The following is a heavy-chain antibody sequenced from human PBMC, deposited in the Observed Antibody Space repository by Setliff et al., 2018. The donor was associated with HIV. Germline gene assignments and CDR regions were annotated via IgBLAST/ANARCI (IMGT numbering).Heavy chain of an antibody. D-gene: IGHD2-15*01. CDR3: VVYFGGNGGRGL. J-gene: IGHJ4*02. V-gene: IGHV4-59*11. CDR2: TPYSGST. CDR1: GDSIVSDDSTSSHH. Sequence: SETLSLTCRFSGDSIVSDDSTSSHHCSWIRQPPGRGLEWIGTTPYSGSTNYNPSLRSRVTISLDTSTNQFSLRLNSVTAVDTAHYFCVVYFGGNGGRGLWGQGTLVTVSS.